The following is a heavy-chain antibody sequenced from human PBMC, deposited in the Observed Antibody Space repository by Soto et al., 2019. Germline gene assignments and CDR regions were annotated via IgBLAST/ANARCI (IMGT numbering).Heavy chain of an antibody. CDR2: IDPSDSYT. V-gene: IGHV5-10-1*01. Sequence: GESLKISCKGSGYSFTSYWISWVRQMPGKGLEWMGRIDPSDSYTNYSPSFQGHVTISADKSISTAYLQWSSLKAPDTAMYYCARDYGDSLYREGMDVWGQGTTVTVSS. CDR1: GYSFTSYW. D-gene: IGHD4-17*01. CDR3: ARDYGDSLYREGMDV. J-gene: IGHJ6*02.